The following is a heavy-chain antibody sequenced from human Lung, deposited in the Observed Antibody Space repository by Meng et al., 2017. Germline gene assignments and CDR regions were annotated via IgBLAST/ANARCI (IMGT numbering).Heavy chain of an antibody. J-gene: IGHJ4*02. CDR1: GFTFSNYS. CDR2: ISSDSRYI. CDR3: ARFETVGVATGDF. Sequence: EVQLVESGGGLVTPGGSLRLSCAASGFTFSNYSMNWVRQAPGMGLEWVSSISSDSRYIFYADSVKGRFTISRDNAKNSLYLQMNSLSPEDTAVFYCARFETVGVATGDFWGQGTLVTVSS. V-gene: IGHV3-21*01. D-gene: IGHD2-15*01.